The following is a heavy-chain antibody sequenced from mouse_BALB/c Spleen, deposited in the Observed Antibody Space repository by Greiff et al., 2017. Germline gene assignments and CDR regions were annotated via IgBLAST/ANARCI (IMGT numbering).Heavy chain of an antibody. CDR1: GFTFSSYA. D-gene: IGHD4-1*02. J-gene: IGHJ3*01. CDR2: ISSGGST. CDR3: ASNWDLSAWFAY. Sequence: EVKLVESGGGLVKPGGSLKLSCAASGFTFSSYAMSWVRQTPEKRLEWVASISSGGSTYYPDSVKGRFTISRDNARNILYLQMSSLRSEDTAMYYCASNWDLSAWFAYWGQGTLVTVSA. V-gene: IGHV5-6-5*01.